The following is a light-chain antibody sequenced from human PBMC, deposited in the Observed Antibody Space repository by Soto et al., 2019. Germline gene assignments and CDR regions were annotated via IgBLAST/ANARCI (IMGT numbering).Light chain of an antibody. CDR2: EVS. CDR1: SSDVGGYNY. CDR3: AAWYDSRSGWV. Sequence: QSALTQPPSASGSPGQSVTISCTGTSSDVGGYNYVSWYQQHPGKAPTLMIYEVSKRPSGVPDRFSGSKSGNTASLTVSGLQAEDEADYYCAAWYDSRSGWVFGGGTKLTVL. V-gene: IGLV2-8*01. J-gene: IGLJ3*02.